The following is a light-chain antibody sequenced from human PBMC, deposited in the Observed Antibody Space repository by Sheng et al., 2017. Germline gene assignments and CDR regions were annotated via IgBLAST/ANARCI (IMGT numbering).Light chain of an antibody. V-gene: IGLV3-21*02. J-gene: IGLJ1*01. CDR1: NIGRKS. CDR2: DVG. Sequence: SYELNQPPSVSVAPGETAKIACGGENIGRKSVHWYQQKPGQAPVLVVYDVGDRPSEIPERLAGSKSGNMATLTISRVEDGDEADYYCQVWDSSSDHYVFGTGTTVTVL. CDR3: QVWDSSSDHYV.